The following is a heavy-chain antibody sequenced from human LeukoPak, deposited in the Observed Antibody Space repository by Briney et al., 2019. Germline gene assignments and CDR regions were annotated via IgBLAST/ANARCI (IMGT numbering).Heavy chain of an antibody. CDR1: RGSISGSIRSYY. CDR2: ISSSGSV. CDR3: ARIPLGYSGAYYFDY. V-gene: IGHV4-4*09. Sequence: SETLSLICTISRGSISGSIRSYYWSWLRQPPGKGLEWIGYISSSGSVNDNPSLRSRVTISVDTSKNQFFLNLSSVSAADTAVYYCARIPLGYSGAYYFDYWDQGTLVTVSP. J-gene: IGHJ4*02. D-gene: IGHD5-12*01.